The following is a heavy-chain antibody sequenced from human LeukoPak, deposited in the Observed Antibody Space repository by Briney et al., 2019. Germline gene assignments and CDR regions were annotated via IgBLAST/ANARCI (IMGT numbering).Heavy chain of an antibody. V-gene: IGHV3-74*01. CDR3: ARDRGRGIFGVVIISGMDV. CDR1: GFPFSSNW. Sequence: GGSLRLSCAASGFPFSSNWMHWVRQAPGKGLVWVSRINSDGSSPHYADSVKGRFTISRDNSKNTLYLQMNSLRAEDTAVYYCARDRGRGIFGVVIISGMDVWGQGTTVTVSS. CDR2: INSDGSSP. J-gene: IGHJ6*02. D-gene: IGHD3-3*01.